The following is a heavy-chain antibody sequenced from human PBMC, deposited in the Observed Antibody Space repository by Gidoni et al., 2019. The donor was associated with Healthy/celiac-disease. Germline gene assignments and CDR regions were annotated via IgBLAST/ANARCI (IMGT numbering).Heavy chain of an antibody. Sequence: QVQLQQSGPGLVKPSQTLSLTCAISGDSVSSNSAAWNWIRQSPSRGLEWLGRTYYRSKWYNDYAVSVKSRITINPDTSKNQFSLQLNSVTPEDTAVYYCAREVSSSSSERGYYYYYMDVWGKGTTVTVSS. J-gene: IGHJ6*03. V-gene: IGHV6-1*01. D-gene: IGHD6-6*01. CDR2: TYYRSKWYN. CDR1: GDSVSSNSAA. CDR3: AREVSSSSSERGYYYYYMDV.